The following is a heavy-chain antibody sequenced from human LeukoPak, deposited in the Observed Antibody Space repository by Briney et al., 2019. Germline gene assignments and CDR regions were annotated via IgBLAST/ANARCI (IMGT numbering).Heavy chain of an antibody. CDR3: ARDNVVVPAAMDAFDI. CDR2: ISAYNGNT. V-gene: IGHV1-18*01. Sequence: ASVKVSCKASGYTFTSYGISWVRQAPGQGLEWMGWISAYNGNTNYAQKLQGRVTMTTDTSTSTAYMELRSLRSDDTAVYYCARDNVVVPAAMDAFDIWGQGTMVTVSS. J-gene: IGHJ3*02. D-gene: IGHD2-2*01. CDR1: GYTFTSYG.